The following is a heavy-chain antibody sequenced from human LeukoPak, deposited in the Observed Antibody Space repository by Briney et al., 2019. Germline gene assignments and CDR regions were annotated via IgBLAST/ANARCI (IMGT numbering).Heavy chain of an antibody. CDR3: ARDYYRYCSGGSCYQPFDY. D-gene: IGHD2-15*01. CDR1: GGTFSSYA. CDR2: ISAYNGNT. J-gene: IGHJ4*02. Sequence: GASVKVSCKASGGTFSSYAISWVRQAPGQGLEWMGWISAYNGNTNYAQKLQGRVTMTTDTSTSTAYMELRSLRSDDTAVYYCARDYYRYCSGGSCYQPFDYWGQGTLVTVSS. V-gene: IGHV1-18*01.